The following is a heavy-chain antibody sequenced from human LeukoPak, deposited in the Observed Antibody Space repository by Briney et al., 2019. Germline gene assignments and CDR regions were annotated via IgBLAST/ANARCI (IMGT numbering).Heavy chain of an antibody. CDR2: INAGNGNT. CDR1: GYTFTSYA. V-gene: IGHV1-3*01. Sequence: GASVKVSCKASGYTFTSYAMHWVRQAPGQRLEWMGWINAGNGNTKYSQKFQGRVTITRDTSASTAYMELSSLRSEDTAVYYCARDLSSVRMVRGVPFDYWGQGTLVTVSS. D-gene: IGHD3-10*01. J-gene: IGHJ4*02. CDR3: ARDLSSVRMVRGVPFDY.